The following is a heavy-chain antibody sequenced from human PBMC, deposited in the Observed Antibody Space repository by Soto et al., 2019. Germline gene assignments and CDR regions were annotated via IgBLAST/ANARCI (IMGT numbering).Heavy chain of an antibody. J-gene: IGHJ3*01. Sequence: EVQLVESGGGLVRPGGSLRLSCAASGFTFSYYWMHWVRQAPGKGLVWVSRIHSDGSSTTYADFVTGRFIISRDNARNTVDLQMNSVSVEDTAVYYCARGDRGAFDLWGQGTVVTVSS. D-gene: IGHD1-26*01. CDR2: IHSDGSST. CDR3: ARGDRGAFDL. CDR1: GFTFSYYW. V-gene: IGHV3-74*01.